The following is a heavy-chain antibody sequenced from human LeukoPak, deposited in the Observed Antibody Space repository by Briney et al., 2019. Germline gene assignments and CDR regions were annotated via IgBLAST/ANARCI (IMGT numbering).Heavy chain of an antibody. J-gene: IGHJ6*03. CDR1: GYTFTSYG. D-gene: IGHD3-3*01. CDR2: ISAYNGNT. Sequence: VSVKVSCKASGYTFTSYGISWVRQAPGQGLEWMGWISAYNGNTNYAQKLQGRVTMTIDTSTSTAYMELRSLRSDDTAVYYCARLEWVVSPTGNYYYYMDVWGKGTTVTVSS. CDR3: ARLEWVVSPTGNYYYYMDV. V-gene: IGHV1-18*01.